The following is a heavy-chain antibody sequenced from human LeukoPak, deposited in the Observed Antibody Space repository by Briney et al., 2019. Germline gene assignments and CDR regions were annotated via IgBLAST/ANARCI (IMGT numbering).Heavy chain of an antibody. D-gene: IGHD5-12*01. CDR1: GDSISMHY. CDR2: IYYSGST. Sequence: SETLSLTCSVSGDSISMHYWSWIRQPPGKGLEWIGYIYYSGSTNYNPSLKSRVTISVDTSKNQFSLKLSSVTAADTAVYYCARDISGYDYFDYWGQGTLVTVSS. J-gene: IGHJ4*02. V-gene: IGHV4-59*11. CDR3: ARDISGYDYFDY.